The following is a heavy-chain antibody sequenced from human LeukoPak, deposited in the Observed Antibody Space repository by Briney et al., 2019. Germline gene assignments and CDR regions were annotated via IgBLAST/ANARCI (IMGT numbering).Heavy chain of an antibody. V-gene: IGHV4-4*09. J-gene: IGHJ4*02. D-gene: IGHD1-14*01. CDR2: MYTSVTT. CDR1: GASISTYY. Sequence: SETLSLTCTVSGASISTYYWTRVRQPPGKGLEWIGSMYTSVTTKYNPSLKSRGTISVDTSKNRSSLNLISVTAADTAVYYCARHLAPYRPFHDWGQGSLVTVSS. CDR3: ARHLAPYRPFHD.